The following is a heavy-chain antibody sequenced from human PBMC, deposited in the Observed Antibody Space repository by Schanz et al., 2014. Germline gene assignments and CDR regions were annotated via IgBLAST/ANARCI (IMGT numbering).Heavy chain of an antibody. CDR3: ARDRRNADLDY. CDR2: ISGSSRTI. Sequence: EVQLVESGGGLVQPGGSLRLSCAASGFTFENYALTWVRQVPGKGLEWVSYISGSSRTIYYADSMKGRFTVSRDNAENALYLQMNSLRAEDTGLYFCARDRRNADLDYWGQGTLVTVSS. J-gene: IGHJ4*02. V-gene: IGHV3-48*01. D-gene: IGHD1-1*01. CDR1: GFTFENYA.